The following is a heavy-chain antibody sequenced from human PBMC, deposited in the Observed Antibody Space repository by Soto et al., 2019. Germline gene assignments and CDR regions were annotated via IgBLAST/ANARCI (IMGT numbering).Heavy chain of an antibody. J-gene: IGHJ4*02. CDR1: GGSISSYY. V-gene: IGHV4-59*01. CDR3: ARTLKRYYFDY. Sequence: SETLSLTCTVSGGSISSYYWSWIRQPPGKGLEWIGYIYYSGSTNYNPSLKSRVTISVDTSKNQFSLKLSSVTAADTAVYYCARTLKRYYFDYWGQGTQVTVSS. CDR2: IYYSGST.